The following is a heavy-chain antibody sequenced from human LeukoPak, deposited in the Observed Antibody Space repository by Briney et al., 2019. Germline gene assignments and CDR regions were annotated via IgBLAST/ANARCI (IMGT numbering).Heavy chain of an antibody. J-gene: IGHJ5*02. CDR1: GYTFTSYY. D-gene: IGHD2-21*02. Sequence: ASVKASSKASGYTFTSYYMHWVRQAPGQGLEWMGIINPSGGSTSYAQKFQGRVTMTRDMSTSTVYMELSSLRSEDTAVYYCARGDHDSPHPIDPWGQGTLVTVSS. V-gene: IGHV1-46*01. CDR2: INPSGGST. CDR3: ARGDHDSPHPIDP.